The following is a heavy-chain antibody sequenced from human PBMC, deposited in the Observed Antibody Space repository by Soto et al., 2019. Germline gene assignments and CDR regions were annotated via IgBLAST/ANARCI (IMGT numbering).Heavy chain of an antibody. D-gene: IGHD2-21*01. CDR2: VIPILGIA. CDR3: ARGPTGKIRNPYLDY. V-gene: IGHV1-69*02. Sequence: SPVNLSCKASGDTISIYTISRRSQTPGQGLEWMGRVIPILGIANYAQKFQGRVTITADKSTSTAYMELSSLRSEDTAVYYCARGPTGKIRNPYLDYWGQGTLVTVS. CDR1: GDTISIYT. J-gene: IGHJ4*02.